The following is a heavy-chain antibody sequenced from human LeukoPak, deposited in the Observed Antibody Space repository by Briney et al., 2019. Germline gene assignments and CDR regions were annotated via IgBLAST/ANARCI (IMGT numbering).Heavy chain of an antibody. J-gene: IGHJ5*02. V-gene: IGHV1-2*02. D-gene: IGHD6-6*01. CDR3: AREEYSRSNWFDP. CDR1: GYTFTGYY. CDR2: INPNSGGT. Sequence: ASVKVSCKASGYTFTGYYMHWVRQAPGQGLEWMGWINPNSGGTNYAQKFQGRVTMTRDTSISTAYMELSRLRSDDTAVYYCAREEYSRSNWFDPWGQGTLVTVSS.